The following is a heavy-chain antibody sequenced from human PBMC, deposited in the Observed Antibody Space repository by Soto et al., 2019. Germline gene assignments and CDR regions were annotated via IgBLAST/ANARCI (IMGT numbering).Heavy chain of an antibody. D-gene: IGHD3-22*01. CDR3: ARQDERMNYYDSSGHQNWFDP. V-gene: IGHV4-59*05. J-gene: IGHJ5*02. CDR2: IYYSGST. CDR1: GGSISSYY. Sequence: PSETLSLTCTVSGGSISSYYWTWIRQPPGKGLEWIGSIYYSGSTYYNPSLKSRVTISVDTSKNQFSLKLSSVTAADTAVYYCARQDERMNYYDSSGHQNWFDPWGQGTLVTVSS.